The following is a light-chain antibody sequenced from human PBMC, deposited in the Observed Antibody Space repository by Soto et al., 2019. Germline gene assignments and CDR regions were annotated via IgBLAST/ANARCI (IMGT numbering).Light chain of an antibody. J-gene: IGKJ1*01. V-gene: IGKV1-27*01. CDR3: QKYNNAPRT. CDR2: AAS. Sequence: DIQMTQSPSSLSASVGDTVTITCRASQGISNYLAWYQQKPGQVPNLLIYAASTLQSGVPSRFSGSGSGTDFTLTISSLRPEDGATSYGQKYNNAPRTFGQGTKVEI. CDR1: QGISNY.